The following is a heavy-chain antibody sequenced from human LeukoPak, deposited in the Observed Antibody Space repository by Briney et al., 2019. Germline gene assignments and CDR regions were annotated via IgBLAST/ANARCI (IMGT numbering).Heavy chain of an antibody. CDR1: GDSFSSYA. J-gene: IGHJ4*02. V-gene: IGHV1-69*06. Sequence: GASVKVSCKASGDSFSSYAITWVRQAPGQGLEWMGGIIPIFGTAKYAQKFQGRVTITADKSTSTAYMELSSLRSEDTAVYYCARGLTSIWSGYNYWGQGTLVTVSS. CDR2: IIPIFGTA. D-gene: IGHD3-3*01. CDR3: ARGLTSIWSGYNY.